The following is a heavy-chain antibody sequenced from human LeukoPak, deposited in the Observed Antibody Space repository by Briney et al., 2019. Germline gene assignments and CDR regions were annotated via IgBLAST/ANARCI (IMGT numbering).Heavy chain of an antibody. V-gene: IGHV4-59*08. CDR2: IYYTGGDT. J-gene: IGHJ3*02. Sequence: SETLPLTCTVSGGSINNYYWSWIRQPPGKGLEWIGYIYYTGGDTNYNPSLKSRLNISVDTSKNQFSLMLSSVTAADTAVYYCARQPGGTAAFDIWAQGTMVTVSS. CDR1: GGSINNYY. D-gene: IGHD1-14*01. CDR3: ARQPGGTAAFDI.